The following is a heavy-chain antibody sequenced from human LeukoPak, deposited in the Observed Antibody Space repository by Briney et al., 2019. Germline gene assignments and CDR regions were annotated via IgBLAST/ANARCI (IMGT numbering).Heavy chain of an antibody. V-gene: IGHV3-21*01. J-gene: IGHJ6*03. CDR1: GFTFGSYN. CDR2: ISWRSSGI. D-gene: IGHD6-13*01. Sequence: GGSLRLSCAASGFTFGSYNMKWVRQAPGKGLEWVSSISWRSSGIEYADSVKGRFTISRDNAKKSLYLQMNNLRAEDTAVYYCARVCSSSWYFGYLYIDVWGNGTTVTVSS. CDR3: ARVCSSSWYFGYLYIDV.